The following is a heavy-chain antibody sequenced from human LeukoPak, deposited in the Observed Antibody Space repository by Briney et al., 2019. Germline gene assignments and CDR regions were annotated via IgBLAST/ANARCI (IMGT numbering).Heavy chain of an antibody. CDR2: ISSSSSTI. CDR3: VRDFHVRYYDTGAYSY. Sequence: PGGSLRLSCAASGFTFSSYEMNWVRQAPGKGLEWVSYISSSSSTIYYADSVKGRFTISRDNSKNSLYLQMNSLRAEDTAVYYCVRDFHVRYYDTGAYSYWGQGTLATVSS. J-gene: IGHJ4*02. V-gene: IGHV3-48*01. CDR1: GFTFSSYE. D-gene: IGHD3-22*01.